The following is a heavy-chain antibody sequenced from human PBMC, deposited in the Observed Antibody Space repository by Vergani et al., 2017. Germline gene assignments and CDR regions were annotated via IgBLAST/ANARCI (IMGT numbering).Heavy chain of an antibody. CDR2: ISGSGGST. CDR3: ARRRDGYNDFFDY. Sequence: EVQLLESGGGLVQPGGSLRLSCAASGFTSSNYAMSWVRQAPGKGLEWVSAISGSGGSTYYAHSVKGRFSISRDNSMNTVYLLMNSVRAEDTAAYYCARRRDGYNDFFDYWGQGTLVTVSS. D-gene: IGHD5-24*01. CDR1: GFTSSNYA. J-gene: IGHJ4*02. V-gene: IGHV3-23*01.